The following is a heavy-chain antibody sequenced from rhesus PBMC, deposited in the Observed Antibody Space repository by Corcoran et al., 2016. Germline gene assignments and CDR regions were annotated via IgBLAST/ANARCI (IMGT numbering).Heavy chain of an antibody. CDR2: IYGSGSST. CDR3: ASEGVTDGGSYN. D-gene: IGHD3-16*01. Sequence: QLQLQESGPGLVKPSETLSVTCAVSGGSIGSSYWSWIRQPPGKGLEWIGYIYGSGSSTNYNPSLKSRVTLSVGTSKNQLSLKLSAVTAADTAVYYCASEGVTDGGSYNWGQGVLVTVSS. CDR1: GGSIGSSY. J-gene: IGHJ4*01. V-gene: IGHV4-169*02.